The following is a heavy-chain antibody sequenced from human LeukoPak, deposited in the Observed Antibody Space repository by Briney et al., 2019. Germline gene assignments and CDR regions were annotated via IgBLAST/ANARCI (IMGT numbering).Heavy chain of an antibody. D-gene: IGHD6-6*01. V-gene: IGHV3-21*01. CDR3: ARVLVARRSGNWYFDL. CDR2: ISSSSSYI. Sequence: GGSLRFSCAASGFTFSDYFMNWVRQAPGKGLEWVSSISSSSSYIYYADSVRGRFTISRDNAKNSLYLQMNGLRVEDTAVYYCARVLVARRSGNWYFDLWGRGTLVTVSS. CDR1: GFTFSDYF. J-gene: IGHJ2*01.